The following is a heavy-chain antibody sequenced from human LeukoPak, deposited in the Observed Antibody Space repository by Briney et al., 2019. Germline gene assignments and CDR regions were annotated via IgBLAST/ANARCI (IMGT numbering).Heavy chain of an antibody. D-gene: IGHD6-13*01. J-gene: IGHJ4*02. CDR1: GFTFSSYV. V-gene: IGHV3-30-3*01. Sequence: PGKSLRLSCAASGFTFSSYVMHWVRQAPGKGLEWVAVISYDGSNKYYADSVKGRFTISRDNSKNTLYLQMNILRAEDTAVYYCTRPSDSNSWHYFDYWGQGTLVTVSS. CDR3: TRPSDSNSWHYFDY. CDR2: ISYDGSNK.